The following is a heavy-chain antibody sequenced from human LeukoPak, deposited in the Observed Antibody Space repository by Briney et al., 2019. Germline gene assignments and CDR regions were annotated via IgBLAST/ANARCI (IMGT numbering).Heavy chain of an antibody. J-gene: IGHJ3*02. D-gene: IGHD6-19*01. CDR1: GFTFSDYY. V-gene: IGHV3-11*01. CDR2: ISSSGSTI. CDR3: ERSPVKQWPYAFDI. Sequence: GGSLRLSCAASGFTFSDYYMSWIRQAPGKGLEWVSYISSSGSTIYYADSVKGRFTISRDNAKNSLYLQMNSLRAEDTAVYYCERSPVKQWPYAFDIWGQGTMVTVSS.